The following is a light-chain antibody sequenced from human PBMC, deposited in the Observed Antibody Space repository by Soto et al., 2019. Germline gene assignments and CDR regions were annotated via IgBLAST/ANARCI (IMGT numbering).Light chain of an antibody. J-gene: IGKJ1*01. CDR2: AAS. CDR1: QSISSN. V-gene: IGKV3-20*01. CDR3: QQYSSSRT. Sequence: IVMTQSPATLSVNQGERATLSCRASQSISSNLAWYQQKPGQAPRLLIYAASYRATGIPDKFSGSGSGTDFPLTITILEPEDFAMYYCQQYSSSRTFGQGTKVDIK.